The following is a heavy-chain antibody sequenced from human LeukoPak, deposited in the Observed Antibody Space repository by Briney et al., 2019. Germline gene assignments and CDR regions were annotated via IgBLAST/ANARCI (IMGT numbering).Heavy chain of an antibody. J-gene: IGHJ4*02. CDR1: GYSFASYW. CDR2: IYPGDSDT. D-gene: IGHD3-10*01. Sequence: GESLKISCKASGYSFASYWIGWVRQMPGKGLEWMGIIYPGDSDTRYSPSFQGQVTISADKSITTAYLQWSSLKASDTAMYYCARTYYYGSGSYYIFGYWGQGTLVTVSS. CDR3: ARTYYYGSGSYYIFGY. V-gene: IGHV5-51*01.